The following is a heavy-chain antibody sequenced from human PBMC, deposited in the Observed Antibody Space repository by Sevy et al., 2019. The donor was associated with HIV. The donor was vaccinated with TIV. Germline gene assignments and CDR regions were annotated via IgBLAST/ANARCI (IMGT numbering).Heavy chain of an antibody. CDR3: ARPAAAGIGWLDP. J-gene: IGHJ5*02. CDR1: GFTFSSYW. D-gene: IGHD6-13*01. Sequence: GGSLRLSCAASGFTFSSYWMHWVRQAPGKGLVWVSRINSDGSSTSYADSVKGRFTISRDNAKNTLYLQMNSLRAEDTAVYYCARPAAAGIGWLDPWGQGTLVTVSS. V-gene: IGHV3-74*01. CDR2: INSDGSST.